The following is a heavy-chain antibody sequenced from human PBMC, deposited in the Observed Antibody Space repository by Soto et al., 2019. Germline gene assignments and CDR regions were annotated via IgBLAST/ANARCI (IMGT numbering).Heavy chain of an antibody. D-gene: IGHD3-3*01. Sequence: GGSLRLSCAASGFTFSGSAMHWVRQASGKGLEWVGRIRSKANSYATAYAASVKGRFTISRDDSKNTAYLQMNSLRAEDTAVYYCAKDGLRFLEWLPLGKNYYYYMDVWGKGTTVTVSS. CDR3: AKDGLRFLEWLPLGKNYYYYMDV. V-gene: IGHV3-73*01. J-gene: IGHJ6*03. CDR2: IRSKANSYAT. CDR1: GFTFSGSA.